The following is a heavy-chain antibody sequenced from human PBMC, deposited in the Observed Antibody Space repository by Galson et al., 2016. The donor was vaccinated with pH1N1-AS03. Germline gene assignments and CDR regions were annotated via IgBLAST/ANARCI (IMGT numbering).Heavy chain of an antibody. V-gene: IGHV3-64*01. D-gene: IGHD6-13*01. Sequence: SLRLSCAASGFTFSSYAMFWVRQAPGKGLEYVSAISGNGFSTYYASSVKDRFTISRDNSKDTLFLQLGSLRPEDMAVYYWARGPVSYSTYWFPPPDYWGPGTRVTVSS. J-gene: IGHJ4*02. CDR3: ARGPVSYSTYWFPPPDY. CDR1: GFTFSSYA. CDR2: ISGNGFST.